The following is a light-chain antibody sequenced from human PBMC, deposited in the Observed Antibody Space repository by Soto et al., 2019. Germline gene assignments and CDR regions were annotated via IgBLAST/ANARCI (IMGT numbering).Light chain of an antibody. J-gene: IGKJ1*01. CDR3: QQRSNWPT. Sequence: EMVLTQSPGTLSLSPGERATLSCRASQSVSSTYLVWYQQKPGQAPRLLIYGATSRASGIPDRFSGSGSGTDFTLTISRLEPEDFAVYYCQQRSNWPTFGQGTKVDIK. CDR2: GAT. V-gene: IGKV3D-20*02. CDR1: QSVSSTY.